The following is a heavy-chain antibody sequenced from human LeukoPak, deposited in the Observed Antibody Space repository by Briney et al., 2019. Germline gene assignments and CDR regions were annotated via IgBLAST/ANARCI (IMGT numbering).Heavy chain of an antibody. CDR3: ARGAGSPWFDP. V-gene: IGHV4-59*01. CDR1: GGSFSGYY. CDR2: IYYSGST. Sequence: SETLSLTCAVYGGSFSGYYWSWIRQPPGKGLEWIGYIYYSGSTNYNPSLKSRVTISVDTSKNQFSLKLSSVTAADTAVYYCARGAGSPWFDPWGQGTLVTVSS. J-gene: IGHJ5*02. D-gene: IGHD6-13*01.